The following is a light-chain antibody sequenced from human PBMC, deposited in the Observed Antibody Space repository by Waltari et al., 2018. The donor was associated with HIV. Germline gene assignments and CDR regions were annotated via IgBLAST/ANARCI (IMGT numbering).Light chain of an antibody. Sequence: QSVLTQPPSVSGAPGQRVTISCIGRSSHIGANYDVHWYQQLPGTAPKLLIYGNSNRPSGVPDRFSGSKSGTSASLAITGLQAEDEADYYCQSYDSSLTGSVFGGGTKLTVL. V-gene: IGLV1-40*01. J-gene: IGLJ3*02. CDR2: GNS. CDR3: QSYDSSLTGSV. CDR1: SSHIGANYD.